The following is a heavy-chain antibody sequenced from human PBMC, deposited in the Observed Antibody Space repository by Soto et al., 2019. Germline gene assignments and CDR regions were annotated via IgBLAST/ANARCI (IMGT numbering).Heavy chain of an antibody. Sequence: QVQLVQSGAEVKKPGASVKVSCKASGYTFTGYYMHWVRQAPGQGLEWMGWINPNSGGTNYAQKFQGRVTMTRDTSISTAYMELSRLRSDDTAVYYCARVDPGGPSSGWYSFDYWCQGTLVTVSS. D-gene: IGHD6-19*01. CDR1: GYTFTGYY. V-gene: IGHV1-2*02. J-gene: IGHJ4*02. CDR2: INPNSGGT. CDR3: ARVDPGGPSSGWYSFDY.